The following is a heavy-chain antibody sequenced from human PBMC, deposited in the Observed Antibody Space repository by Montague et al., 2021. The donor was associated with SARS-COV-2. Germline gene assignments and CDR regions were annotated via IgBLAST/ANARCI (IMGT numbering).Heavy chain of an antibody. CDR2: ISSSGSTI. J-gene: IGHJ6*02. CDR3: ASDSGIEIPDYYYSMDV. V-gene: IGHV3-48*03. D-gene: IGHD5-24*01. Sequence: SLSLSFSASGFTFSSYEMNWVRQAPGKGLEWVSYISSSGSTIYYADSVKGRFTISRDNAKNSLYLQMNSLRAGDTVIYYCASDSGIEIPDYYYSMDVWGQGTTVTVSS. CDR1: GFTFSSYE.